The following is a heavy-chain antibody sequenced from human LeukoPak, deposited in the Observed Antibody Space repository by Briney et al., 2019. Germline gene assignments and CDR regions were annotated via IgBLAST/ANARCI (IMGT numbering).Heavy chain of an antibody. CDR2: IYTSGST. Sequence: SETLSLTCTVSGGSISSYYWSWIRQPAGKGLEWIGRIYTSGSTNYNPSLKSRVTMSVDTSKNQFSLKLSSVTAADTAVYYCARGGRWPPAYYYLDYWGQGTLVTVSS. D-gene: IGHD2-21*01. CDR1: GGSISSYY. CDR3: ARGGRWPPAYYYLDY. V-gene: IGHV4-4*07. J-gene: IGHJ4*02.